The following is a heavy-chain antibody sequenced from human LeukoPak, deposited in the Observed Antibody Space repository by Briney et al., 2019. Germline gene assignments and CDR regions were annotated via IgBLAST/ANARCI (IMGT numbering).Heavy chain of an antibody. Sequence: PSETLSLTCTVSGGSISISSSYWGWIRQPQGKGLEWIGSIHHSGNTYYNPSLKSRVIISVDTSKNQFSLKVTSVTAADTAVYYCARTRPLFYWGQGTLVTVSS. J-gene: IGHJ4*02. CDR3: ARTRPLFY. D-gene: IGHD3-10*01. V-gene: IGHV4-39*01. CDR1: GGSISISSSY. CDR2: IHHSGNT.